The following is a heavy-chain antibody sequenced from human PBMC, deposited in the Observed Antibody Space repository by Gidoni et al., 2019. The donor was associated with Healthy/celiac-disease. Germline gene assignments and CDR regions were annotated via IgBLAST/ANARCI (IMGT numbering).Heavy chain of an antibody. D-gene: IGHD1-26*01. CDR2: IYSGGST. J-gene: IGHJ6*02. CDR3: ASPGSYYDYYYYGMDV. CDR1: GFTVRSNY. Sequence: EVQLVESGGGLVQPGGSLRLSCAAPGFTVRSNYMSWVRQAPGKGLEWVSVIYSGGSTYYADSVKGRFTISRDNSKNTLYLQMNSLRAEDTAVYYCASPGSYYDYYYYGMDVWGQGTTVTVSS. V-gene: IGHV3-66*01.